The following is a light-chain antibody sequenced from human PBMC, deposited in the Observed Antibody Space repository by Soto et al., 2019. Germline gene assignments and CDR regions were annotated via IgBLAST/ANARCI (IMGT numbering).Light chain of an antibody. CDR3: QQLNRFPRT. CDR2: SAS. V-gene: IGKV1-9*01. Sequence: DIQLTQSASCLSASVGDRVTITYRASQDISSYLAWYQQRPGKVPRFLTHSASTLQSGVPSRFSATGSGTTFTLTISSLQPEDIATYYCQQLNRFPRTFGQGTKVEV. J-gene: IGKJ1*01. CDR1: QDISSY.